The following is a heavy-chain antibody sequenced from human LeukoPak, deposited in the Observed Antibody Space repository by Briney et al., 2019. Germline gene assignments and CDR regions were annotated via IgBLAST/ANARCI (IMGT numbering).Heavy chain of an antibody. CDR2: ISVSGGST. CDR1: GFTFSSYA. Sequence: PGGSLRLSCAASGFTFSSYAMSWVRQAPGKGLEWVSAISVSGGSTYYADSVKGRFTISRDNSKNTLYLRMNSLRADDTAVYYCAKGHNCSSTTCPYRSCSYWGQGTLVTVSS. CDR3: AKGHNCSSTTCPYRSCSY. V-gene: IGHV3-23*01. D-gene: IGHD2-2*01. J-gene: IGHJ4*02.